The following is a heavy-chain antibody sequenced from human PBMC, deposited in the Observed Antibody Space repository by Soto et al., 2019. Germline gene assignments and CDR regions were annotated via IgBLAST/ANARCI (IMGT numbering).Heavy chain of an antibody. Sequence: GGSLRLSCAASGFTFSSYSMNWVRQAPGKGLEWVSYISSSSSTIYYADSVKGRFTISRDNAKNSLYLQMNSLRAEDTAVYYCARDLWLVPFDPWGQGTLVTVSS. CDR3: ARDLWLVPFDP. V-gene: IGHV3-48*01. D-gene: IGHD6-19*01. CDR2: ISSSSSTI. CDR1: GFTFSSYS. J-gene: IGHJ5*02.